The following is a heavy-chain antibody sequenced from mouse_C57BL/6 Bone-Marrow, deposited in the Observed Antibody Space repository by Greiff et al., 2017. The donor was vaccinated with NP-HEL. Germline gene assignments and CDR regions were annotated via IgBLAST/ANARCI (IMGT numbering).Heavy chain of an antibody. Sequence: EVKVVESGPGMVKPSQSLSLTCTVTGYSITSGYDWHWIRHFPGNKLEWMGYISYSGSTNYNPSLKSRISITHDTSKNHFFLKLNSVTTEDTATYYCARAELGRYFDVWGTGTTVTVSS. CDR2: ISYSGST. V-gene: IGHV3-1*01. CDR3: ARAELGRYFDV. J-gene: IGHJ1*03. D-gene: IGHD4-1*01. CDR1: GYSITSGYD.